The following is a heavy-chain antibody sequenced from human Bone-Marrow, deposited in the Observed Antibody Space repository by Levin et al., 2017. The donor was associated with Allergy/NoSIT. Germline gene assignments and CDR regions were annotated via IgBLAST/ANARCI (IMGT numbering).Heavy chain of an antibody. CDR1: GVSVSSGSYY. J-gene: IGHJ4*02. CDR3: ARVVPAALSGDDY. Sequence: NPSETLSLTCSVSGVSVSSGSYYWSWIRQPAGKGLEWIGNIFRGGRTAYNPSLRGRVAISVDTSKNQFSLKLTSVTTADTAMYFCARVVPAALSGDDYWGQGTLVTVSS. V-gene: IGHV4-61*01. CDR2: IFRGGRT. D-gene: IGHD2-2*01.